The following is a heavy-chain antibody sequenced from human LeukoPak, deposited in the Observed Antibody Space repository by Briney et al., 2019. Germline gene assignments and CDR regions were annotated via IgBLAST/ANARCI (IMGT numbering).Heavy chain of an antibody. J-gene: IGHJ6*02. V-gene: IGHV1-8*01. Sequence: ASVKVSCKDSGYTFTSYDINWVRQATGQGLEWMGWMNPNSGNTGYAQKFQGRVTMTRNTSISTAYMELSSLRSEDTAVYYCARGGITMVRGVITNLGYYYGMDVWGQGTTVTVSS. D-gene: IGHD3-10*01. CDR1: GYTFTSYD. CDR2: MNPNSGNT. CDR3: ARGGITMVRGVITNLGYYYGMDV.